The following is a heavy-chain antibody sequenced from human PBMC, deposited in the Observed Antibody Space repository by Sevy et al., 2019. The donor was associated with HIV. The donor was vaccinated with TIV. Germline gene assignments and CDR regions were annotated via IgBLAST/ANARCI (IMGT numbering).Heavy chain of an antibody. D-gene: IGHD3-16*01. CDR3: EEATVGWFVS. Sequence: GGSLRLSCAASGFTFSAYWMNWVRQAPGKGLEWVANIKSDGSDKHYVDSVEGRFTISRDNAKNSLYLQMNSLRVEDTAVYYCEEATVGWFVSWGQGTLVTVSS. V-gene: IGHV3-7*01. J-gene: IGHJ5*01. CDR2: IKSDGSDK. CDR1: GFTFSAYW.